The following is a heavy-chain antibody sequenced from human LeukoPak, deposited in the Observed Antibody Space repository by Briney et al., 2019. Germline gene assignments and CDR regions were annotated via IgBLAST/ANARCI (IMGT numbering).Heavy chain of an antibody. CDR1: GGTFSSYT. CDR3: ARAPLYYYDSSGYYPFDY. V-gene: IGHV1-69*13. CDR2: IIPIFGTA. D-gene: IGHD3-22*01. Sequence: SVKVSCKASGGTFSSYTISWVRQAPGQGLEWMGGIIPIFGTANYAQKFQGRVTITADESTSTAYMELSSLRSEDTAVYYCARAPLYYYDSSGYYPFDYWGQGTLVTVSS. J-gene: IGHJ4*02.